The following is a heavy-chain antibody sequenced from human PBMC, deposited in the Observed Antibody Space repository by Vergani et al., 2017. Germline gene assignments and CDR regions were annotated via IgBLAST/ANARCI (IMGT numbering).Heavy chain of an antibody. CDR3: AGDTHSWQRADR. J-gene: IGHJ5*02. V-gene: IGHV4-61*02. CDR1: GGSISDGLHF. D-gene: IGHD6-13*01. Sequence: QVQLQESGPGLVRPAQTLSLTCTVSGGSISDGLHFWSWIRLPAGKGLEWIGSLSTTGGATHASHNPSLKSRVSISVDTSKSQFSLRLTSVTAADSAIYYCAGDTHSWQRADRWGQGLLVSVSS. CDR2: LSTTGGA.